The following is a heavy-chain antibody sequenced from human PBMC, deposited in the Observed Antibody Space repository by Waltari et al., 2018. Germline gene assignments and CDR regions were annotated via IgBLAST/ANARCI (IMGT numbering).Heavy chain of an antibody. Sequence: EVQLVESGGGLVKPGGSLRLSCAASGFTFCSYSMNWVRQAPGKGLEWVSSISSSSSYIYYADSVKCRFTISRDNAKNSLYLQMNSLRAEDTAVYYCAREGQLAGGFDYWGQGTLVTVSS. J-gene: IGHJ4*02. D-gene: IGHD6-6*01. V-gene: IGHV3-21*01. CDR3: AREGQLAGGFDY. CDR1: GFTFCSYS. CDR2: ISSSSSYI.